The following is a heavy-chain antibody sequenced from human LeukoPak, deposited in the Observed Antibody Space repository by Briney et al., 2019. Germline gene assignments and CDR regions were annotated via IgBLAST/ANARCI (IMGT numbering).Heavy chain of an antibody. Sequence: SETLSLTCTVSGGSISSSSYYWGWIRQPPGKGLEWIGEINHSGSTNYNPSLKSRVTISVDTSKNQFSLKLSSVTAADTAVYYCARRSSPYYDYVWGSLGAFDIWGQGTMVTVSS. CDR3: ARRSSPYYDYVWGSLGAFDI. V-gene: IGHV4-39*07. J-gene: IGHJ3*02. D-gene: IGHD3-16*01. CDR2: INHSGST. CDR1: GGSISSSSYY.